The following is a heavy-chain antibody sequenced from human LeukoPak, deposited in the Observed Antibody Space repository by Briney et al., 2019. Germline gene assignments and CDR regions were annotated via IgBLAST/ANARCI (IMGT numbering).Heavy chain of an antibody. D-gene: IGHD2-15*01. Sequence: PSETLSLTCTVSGGSMSSYYWSWIRQPPGKGLEWIGFISYSGSTYYNPSLKSRVTISLDTSQNQVSLSLSSVTAADTAVYYCAREVGCSSGTCSPFDSWGQGILVTVSS. CDR3: AREVGCSSGTCSPFDS. CDR1: GGSMSSYY. J-gene: IGHJ4*02. V-gene: IGHV4-59*01. CDR2: ISYSGST.